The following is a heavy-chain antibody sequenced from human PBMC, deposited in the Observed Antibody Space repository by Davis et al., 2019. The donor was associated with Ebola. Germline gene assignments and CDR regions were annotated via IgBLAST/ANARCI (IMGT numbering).Heavy chain of an antibody. CDR2: IYYSGST. CDR1: GGSINSGDYY. CDR3: ARQSIAARYYGMDV. D-gene: IGHD6-6*01. J-gene: IGHJ6*02. V-gene: IGHV4-30-4*01. Sequence: SETLSLTCTVSGGSINSGDYYWRWIRQPPGKGLEWIGYIYYSGSTNYNPSLKSRVTISVDTSKNQFSLKLSSVTAADTAVYYCARQSIAARYYGMDVWGQGTTVTVSS.